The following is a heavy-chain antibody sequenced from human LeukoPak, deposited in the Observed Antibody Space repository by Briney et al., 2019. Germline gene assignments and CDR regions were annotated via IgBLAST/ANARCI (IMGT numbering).Heavy chain of an antibody. CDR1: GFTFNYYW. V-gene: IGHV3-7*01. CDR2: IQQDGSEK. D-gene: IGHD3-10*01. CDR3: ARVRKLRTRGVMDPLDY. Sequence: GGSLRLSCAASGFTFNYYWLTWVRQAPGKGLEWVANIQQDGSEKYYVDSVKGRFIISGDNAKNSLYLQMNSLRAEDAAVYYCARVRKLRTRGVMDPLDYWGQGTLVTVSS. J-gene: IGHJ4*02.